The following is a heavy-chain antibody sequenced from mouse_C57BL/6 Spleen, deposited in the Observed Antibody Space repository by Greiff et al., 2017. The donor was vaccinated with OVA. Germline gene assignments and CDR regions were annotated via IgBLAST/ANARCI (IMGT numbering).Heavy chain of an antibody. CDR1: GYAFSSSW. J-gene: IGHJ2*01. CDR3: ARCISSYDYFDY. CDR2: IYPGDGDT. D-gene: IGHD1-1*01. Sequence: VMLVESGPELVKPGASVKISCKASGYAFSSSWMNWVKQRPGKGLGWIGRIYPGDGDTNYNGKFKGKATLTADKSSSTAYMQLSSLTSEDSAVYFCARCISSYDYFDYWGQGTTLTVSS. V-gene: IGHV1-82*01.